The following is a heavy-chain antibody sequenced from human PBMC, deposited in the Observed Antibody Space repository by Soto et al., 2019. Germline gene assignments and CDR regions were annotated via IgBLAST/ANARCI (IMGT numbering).Heavy chain of an antibody. D-gene: IGHD3-22*01. CDR1: VFTFSSYS. J-gene: IGHJ4*02. V-gene: IGHV3-23*01. CDR3: AKTKVDSSGALDD. Sequence: GSLRLSCGASVFTFSSYSLIWVRQAPGKGLEWVSAISGSGGSTYYADSVKGRFTISRDNSKNTLYLQMNSLRAEDTAVYYCAKTKVDSSGALDDWGQGTLVTVSS. CDR2: ISGSGGST.